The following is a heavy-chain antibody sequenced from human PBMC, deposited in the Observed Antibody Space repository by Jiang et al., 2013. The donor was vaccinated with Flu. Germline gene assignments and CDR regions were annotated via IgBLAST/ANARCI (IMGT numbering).Heavy chain of an antibody. CDR2: TYYRSKWYN. CDR3: AIWQRVDGVDV. J-gene: IGHJ6*02. V-gene: IGHV6-1*01. CDR1: GDSVSSNSAA. Sequence: SQTLSLTCAISGDSVSSNSAAWNWIRQSPSGGLEWLGRTYYRSKWYNDYAVSMKSRLTITPDTSQNQFSLQLNFVTPDDTAVYYCAIWQRVDGVDVWGQGTTVTVSS.